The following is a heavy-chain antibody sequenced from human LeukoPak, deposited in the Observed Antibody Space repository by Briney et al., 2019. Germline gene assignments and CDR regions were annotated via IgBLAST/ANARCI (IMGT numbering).Heavy chain of an antibody. CDR1: GGSFSGYY. CDR3: ASGRYSGYVYPGGYYYYVMDV. J-gene: IGHJ6*02. D-gene: IGHD5-12*01. CDR2: INHSGST. Sequence: SETLSLTCAVYGGSFSGYYWSWIRQPPGKGLEWIGEINHSGSTNYNPSLKSRVTISVDTSKNQFSLKLSSVTAADTAVYYCASGRYSGYVYPGGYYYYVMDVWGQGTTVTVSS. V-gene: IGHV4-34*01.